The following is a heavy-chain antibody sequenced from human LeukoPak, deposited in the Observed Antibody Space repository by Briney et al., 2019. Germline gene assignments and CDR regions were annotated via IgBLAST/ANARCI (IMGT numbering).Heavy chain of an antibody. D-gene: IGHD4-17*01. J-gene: IGHJ4*02. V-gene: IGHV1-69*01. CDR2: IIPIFGTA. CDR1: GGTFSSYA. CDR3: ARDGEVGTVTTFDY. Sequence: SVTVSCKASGGTFSSYAISWVRQAPGQGLEWMVGIIPIFGTANYAQKFQGRVTITADESTSTAYMELSSLRSEDTAVYYCARDGEVGTVTTFDYWGQGTVVTVSS.